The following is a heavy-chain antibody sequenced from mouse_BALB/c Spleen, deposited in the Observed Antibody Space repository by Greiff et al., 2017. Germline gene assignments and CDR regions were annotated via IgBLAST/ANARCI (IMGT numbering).Heavy chain of an antibody. V-gene: IGHV7-3*02. CDR1: GFTFTDYY. CDR2: IRNKANGYTT. Sequence: EVKLVESGGGLVQPGGSLRLSCATSGFTFTDYYMSWVRQPPGKALEWLGFIRNKANGYTTEYSASVKGRFTISRDNSQSILYLQMNTLRAEDSATYYCARYYYGREDWYFDVWGAGTTVTVSS. CDR3: ARYYYGREDWYFDV. D-gene: IGHD1-1*01. J-gene: IGHJ1*01.